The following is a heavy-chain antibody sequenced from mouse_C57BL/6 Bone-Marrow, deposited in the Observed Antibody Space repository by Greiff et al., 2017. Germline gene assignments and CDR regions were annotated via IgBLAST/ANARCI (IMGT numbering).Heavy chain of an antibody. V-gene: IGHV1-50*01. J-gene: IGHJ2*01. CDR3: ATTVVFDY. CDR2: IDPSDSYT. CDR1: GYTFTSYW. Sequence: QVQLQQPGAELVKPGASVKLSCKASGYTFTSYWMQWVKQRPGQGLEWIGEIDPSDSYTNYNQKFKGKATLTVDTSSSTAYMQLSSLTSEDSAFYYCATTVVFDYWGQGTTLTVSS. D-gene: IGHD1-1*01.